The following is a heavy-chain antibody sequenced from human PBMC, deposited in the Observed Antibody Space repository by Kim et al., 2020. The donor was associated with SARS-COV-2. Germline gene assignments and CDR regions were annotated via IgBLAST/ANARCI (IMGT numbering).Heavy chain of an antibody. CDR1: GFTFSSYA. CDR3: ARVLGETGTTAHVRFYYYYYYGIDV. V-gene: IGHV3-30*04. D-gene: IGHD1-1*01. Sequence: GGSLRLTCAASGFTFSSYAMHWVRQASGKGLEWVAVISYDGSNKYYADSVKGRFTISRDNSKNTLYLQMNSLRAEDTAVYYCARVLGETGTTAHVRFYYYYYYGIDVWGQRTTLTVSS. CDR2: ISYDGSNK. J-gene: IGHJ6*02.